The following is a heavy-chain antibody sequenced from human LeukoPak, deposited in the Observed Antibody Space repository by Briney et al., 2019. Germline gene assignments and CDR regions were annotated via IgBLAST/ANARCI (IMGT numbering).Heavy chain of an antibody. D-gene: IGHD2-15*01. J-gene: IGHJ3*02. CDR3: ARDQDSDGGKNAFDI. CDR2: ISSRSSTI. CDR1: GFTFFSYW. V-gene: IGHV3-48*01. Sequence: PGGSLRLSCEASGFTFFSYWMSWVRQAPGKGLEWLSYISSRSSTIYYADSMKGRFTISRDNAKNSLYLQMNSLRAEDTALYFCARDQDSDGGKNAFDIWGQGTMVTVSS.